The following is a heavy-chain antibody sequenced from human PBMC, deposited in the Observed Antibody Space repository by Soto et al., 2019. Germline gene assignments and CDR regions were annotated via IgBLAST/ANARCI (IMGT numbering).Heavy chain of an antibody. J-gene: IGHJ6*03. CDR3: ASTVTTDYYYYMDV. CDR2: INPYSGNT. D-gene: IGHD4-17*01. Sequence: ASVKVSCKASGYTFTSYGISWVRQAPGQGLEWMGIINPYSGNTSYAQKLQGRVTMTRDTSTSTVYMELSSLRSEDTAVYYCASTVTTDYYYYMDVWGKGTTVTVSS. CDR1: GYTFTSYG. V-gene: IGHV1-18*01.